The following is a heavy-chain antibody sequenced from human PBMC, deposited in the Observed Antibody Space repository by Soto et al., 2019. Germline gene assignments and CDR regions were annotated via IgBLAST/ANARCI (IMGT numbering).Heavy chain of an antibody. CDR2: ISGSGGST. D-gene: IGHD4-17*01. CDR1: RFTFSSYA. Sequence: PGGSLRLSCAASRFTFSSYAMSWVRQAPGKGLEWVSAISGSGGSTYYADSVKGRFTISRDNSKNTLYLQMNSLRAEDTAVYYCAKVGSEAVYYYYYGMDVWGQGTTVTV. V-gene: IGHV3-23*01. J-gene: IGHJ6*02. CDR3: AKVGSEAVYYYYYGMDV.